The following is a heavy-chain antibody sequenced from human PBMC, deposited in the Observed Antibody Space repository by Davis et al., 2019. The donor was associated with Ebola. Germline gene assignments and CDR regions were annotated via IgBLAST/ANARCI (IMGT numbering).Heavy chain of an antibody. J-gene: IGHJ6*02. CDR2: IYYSGST. D-gene: IGHD5-24*01. CDR3: ARSMGYNYYYGMDV. V-gene: IGHV4-59*11. Sequence: MPSETLSLTCTVSGGSITSHYWNWIRQPPGKGLEWIGYIYYSGSTNYNPSLKSRVTISVETSKNQFSLTLSSVTAADTAVYYCARSMGYNYYYGMDVWGQGTTVTVSS. CDR1: GGSITSHY.